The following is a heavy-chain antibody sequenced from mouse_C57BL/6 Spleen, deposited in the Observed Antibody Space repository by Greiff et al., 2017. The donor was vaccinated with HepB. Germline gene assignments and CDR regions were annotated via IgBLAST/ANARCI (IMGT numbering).Heavy chain of an antibody. CDR2: SRNKANDYTT. CDR3: ARGTAMDY. V-gene: IGHV7-1*01. CDR1: GFTFSDFY. J-gene: IGHJ4*01. Sequence: EVQWVESGGGLVQSGRSLRLSCATSGFTFSDFYMEWVRQAPGKGLEWIAASRNKANDYTTEYSASVKGRFIVSRDTSQSILYLQMNALRAEDTAIYYCARGTAMDYWGQGTSVTVSS.